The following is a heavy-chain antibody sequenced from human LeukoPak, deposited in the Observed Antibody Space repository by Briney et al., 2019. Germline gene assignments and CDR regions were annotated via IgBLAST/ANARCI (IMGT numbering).Heavy chain of an antibody. J-gene: IGHJ6*02. CDR2: IWYDGSNK. CDR3: ARDDGSGSYYKSGGDYYYGMDV. V-gene: IGHV3-33*01. Sequence: GRSLRLSCAASGFTFSSYGMHWVRQAPGKGLEWVAVIWYDGSNKYYADSVKGRFTISRDNSKNTLYLQMNSPRAEDTAVYYCARDDGSGSYYKSGGDYYYGMDVWGQGTTVTVSS. CDR1: GFTFSSYG. D-gene: IGHD3-10*01.